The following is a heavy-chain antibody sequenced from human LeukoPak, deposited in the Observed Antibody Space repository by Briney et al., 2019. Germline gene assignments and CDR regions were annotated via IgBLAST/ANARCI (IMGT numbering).Heavy chain of an antibody. J-gene: IGHJ4*02. D-gene: IGHD6-13*01. CDR2: ISYDGSNK. Sequence: PGGSLKLSCAASGFTFSSYGMHWVRQAPGKGLEWVAVISYDGSNKYYADSVKGRFTISRDNSKNTPYLQMNSLRAEDTAVYYCAKDQGSSSWTYYFDYWGQGTLVTVSS. CDR1: GFTFSSYG. CDR3: AKDQGSSSWTYYFDY. V-gene: IGHV3-30*18.